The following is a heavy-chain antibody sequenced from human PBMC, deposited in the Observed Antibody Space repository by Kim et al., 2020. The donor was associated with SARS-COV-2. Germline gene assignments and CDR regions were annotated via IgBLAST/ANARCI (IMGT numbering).Heavy chain of an antibody. CDR2: ISGSGDNT. CDR1: GFTFSDYA. CDR3: VKDSDDDTYGPFDY. D-gene: IGHD5-18*01. V-gene: IGHV3-23*01. Sequence: GGSLRLSCAASGFTFSDYAMTWVRQAPGKGLEWVSGISGSGDNTYYADSVKGRFTISRDNSKNTLYLHMNSLRAEDAALYYCVKDSDDDTYGPFDYWGQG. J-gene: IGHJ4*02.